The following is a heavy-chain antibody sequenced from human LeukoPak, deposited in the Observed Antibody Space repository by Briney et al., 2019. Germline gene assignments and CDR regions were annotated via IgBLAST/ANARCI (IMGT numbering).Heavy chain of an antibody. Sequence: GGSLRLSCAASGFTFNIYGMHWVRQAPGKGLKWVAVISYDGSNKYYADSVKGRFTISRDNSKNTLYLQMNSLRAEDTAVYYCARPCIAAAGTPPDGMDVWGQGTTVTVSS. J-gene: IGHJ6*02. D-gene: IGHD6-13*01. CDR2: ISYDGSNK. CDR1: GFTFNIYG. V-gene: IGHV3-30*03. CDR3: ARPCIAAAGTPPDGMDV.